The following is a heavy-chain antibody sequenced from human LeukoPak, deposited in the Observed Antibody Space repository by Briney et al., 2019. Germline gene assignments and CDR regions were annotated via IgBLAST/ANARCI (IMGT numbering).Heavy chain of an antibody. J-gene: IGHJ4*02. D-gene: IGHD5-12*01. Sequence: ASVKVSCKASGYXFTTYGITWVRQAPGQGLEWMGWISTYNGNTNYAQKLQGRDTMTTDTSTTTAYMELRSLRSDDTAVYYCARGDSGYAFAPFDYWGQGTLVIVSS. CDR2: ISTYNGNT. CDR1: GYXFTTYG. V-gene: IGHV1-18*01. CDR3: ARGDSGYAFAPFDY.